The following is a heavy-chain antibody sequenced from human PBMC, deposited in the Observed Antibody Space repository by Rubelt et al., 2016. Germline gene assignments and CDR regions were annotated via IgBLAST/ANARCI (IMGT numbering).Heavy chain of an antibody. CDR1: GYTLTELS. CDR3: ATVSCSGGSCYSRSLGY. V-gene: IGHV1-24*01. D-gene: IGHD2-15*01. CDR2: FDPEDGET. Sequence: QVQLVQSGAEVKKPGASVKVSCKVSGYTLTELSMHWVRQAPGKGLAWVGGFDPEDGETIYAQKFPGILTLTEDTSTDTAYMELSSLGSWDTAVYVCATVSCSGGSCYSRSLGYWGQGTLVTVSS. J-gene: IGHJ4*02.